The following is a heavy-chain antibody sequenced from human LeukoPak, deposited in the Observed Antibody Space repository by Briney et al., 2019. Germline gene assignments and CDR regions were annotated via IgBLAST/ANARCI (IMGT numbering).Heavy chain of an antibody. V-gene: IGHV3-48*03. CDR3: AELGITMIGGV. D-gene: IGHD3-10*02. CDR2: ISSSGSTI. Sequence: GGSLRLSCAASGFTFSSYEMNWVRQAPGKGLEGVSYISSSGSTIYYADSVKGRFTISRDNAKNSLYLQMNGLGAEDTAVYYCAELGITMIGGVWGKGTTVTISS. CDR1: GFTFSSYE. J-gene: IGHJ6*04.